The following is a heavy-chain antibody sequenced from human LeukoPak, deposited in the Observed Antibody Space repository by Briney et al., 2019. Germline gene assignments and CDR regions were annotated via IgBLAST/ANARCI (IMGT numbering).Heavy chain of an antibody. CDR1: GYSFTNYW. Sequence: GESLKISCKGSGYSFTNYWIGWVRQMPGKGLECMGILYPGDSDARYGPSFQGQVTVSADKSITTAYLQWSSLKASDTAMYYCATSTGGGSFDYWGQGTLVTVSS. CDR2: LYPGDSDA. J-gene: IGHJ4*02. V-gene: IGHV5-51*01. D-gene: IGHD2-15*01. CDR3: ATSTGGGSFDY.